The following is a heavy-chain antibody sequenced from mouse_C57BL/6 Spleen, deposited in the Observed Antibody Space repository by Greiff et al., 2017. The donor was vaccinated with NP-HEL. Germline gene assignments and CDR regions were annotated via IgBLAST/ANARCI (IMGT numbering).Heavy chain of an antibody. J-gene: IGHJ4*01. CDR2: ISNGGGST. CDR1: GFTFSDYY. V-gene: IGHV5-12*01. Sequence: EVHLVESGGGLVQPGGSLKLSCAASGFTFSDYYMYWVRQTPEKRLEWVAYISNGGGSTYYPDTVKGRFTISRDNAKNTLYLQMSRLKSEDTAMYYCARPGTGAMDYWGQGTSVTVSS. CDR3: ARPGTGAMDY. D-gene: IGHD3-3*01.